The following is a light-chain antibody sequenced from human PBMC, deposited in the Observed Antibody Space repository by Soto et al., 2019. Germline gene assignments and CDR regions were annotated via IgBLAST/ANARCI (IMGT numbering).Light chain of an antibody. CDR1: QNIKDS. J-gene: IGKJ1*01. V-gene: IGKV1-39*01. Sequence: DIQMTQSPSSLSASVGDRVSITCRASQNIKDSLNWYQQKPGKAPDLLIHTASSLQSGVPSRFSGSGAGTDFTLTISGLQREDFATYYCQQSYGTPPTFGQGTKVAIK. CDR3: QQSYGTPPT. CDR2: TAS.